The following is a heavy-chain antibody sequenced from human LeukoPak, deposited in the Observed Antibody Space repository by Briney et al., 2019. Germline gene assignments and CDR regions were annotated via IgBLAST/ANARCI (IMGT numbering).Heavy chain of an antibody. CDR3: AGAGIVVVPAAINYYYMDV. CDR1: GFTFSSYA. V-gene: IGHV3-23*01. D-gene: IGHD2-2*02. Sequence: EGSLRLSCAASGFTFSSYAMSRVRQAPGKGLEWVSAISGSGGSTYYADSVKGRFTISRDNSKNTLYLQMNSLRAEDTAVYYCAGAGIVVVPAAINYYYMDVWGKGTTVTVSS. J-gene: IGHJ6*03. CDR2: ISGSGGST.